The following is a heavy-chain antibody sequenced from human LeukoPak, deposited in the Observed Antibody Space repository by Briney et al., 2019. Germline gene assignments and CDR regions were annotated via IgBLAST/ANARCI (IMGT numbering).Heavy chain of an antibody. CDR2: ISGSGGST. Sequence: PGGSLRLSRAASGFTFSSYAMSWVRQAPGKGLEWVSAISGSGGSTYYADSVKGRFTISRDNSKNTLYLQMNSLRAEDTAVYYCAKDKWFGEDYYYYGMDVWGQGTTVTVSS. V-gene: IGHV3-23*01. D-gene: IGHD3-10*01. J-gene: IGHJ6*02. CDR3: AKDKWFGEDYYYYGMDV. CDR1: GFTFSSYA.